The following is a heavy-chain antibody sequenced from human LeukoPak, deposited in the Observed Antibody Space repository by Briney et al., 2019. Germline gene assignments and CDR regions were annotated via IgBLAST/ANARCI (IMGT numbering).Heavy chain of an antibody. D-gene: IGHD2-15*01. CDR1: GASVTGYY. Sequence: SETLSLTCTVSGASVTGYYWTWIRQPPGKGLECVGYIYYTGDTNYNPSLKSRVTMSLDTSKSQFSLKLTSVTAADTAIYYCARYTRIPDYWGQGTLVTVTS. V-gene: IGHV4-59*02. J-gene: IGHJ4*02. CDR2: IYYTGDT. CDR3: ARYTRIPDY.